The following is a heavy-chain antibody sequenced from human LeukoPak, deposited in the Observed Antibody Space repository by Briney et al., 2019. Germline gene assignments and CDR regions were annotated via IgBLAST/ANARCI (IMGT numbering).Heavy chain of an antibody. J-gene: IGHJ4*02. CDR3: ASGDFDL. V-gene: IGHV4-38-2*02. Sequence: SETLSLTCTVSGYSISSGYYWGWIRQPPGKGLEWIGSIYHSGSTYYNPSLKSRVTISVDTSKNQFSLKPSSVTAADTAIYYCASGDFDLWGQGTLVTVSS. D-gene: IGHD3-16*01. CDR2: IYHSGST. CDR1: GYSISSGYY.